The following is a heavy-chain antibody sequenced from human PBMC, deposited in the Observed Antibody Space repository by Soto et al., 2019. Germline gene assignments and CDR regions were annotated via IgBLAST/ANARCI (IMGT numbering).Heavy chain of an antibody. CDR1: GGSSSDYD. V-gene: IGHV4-34*01. CDR2: VKHRGSS. J-gene: IGHJ6*02. CDR3: ARGRGVPAFLYYYGMDV. D-gene: IGHD2-2*01. Sequence: LQTLSLTSAVCGGSSSDYDWSWTRHPPGKEQEWVGEVKHRGSSNYNPSLQSRATISVNTPKNHFPLKLSSVTAADPAVYYCARGRGVPAFLYYYGMDVWGQGTTVTVCS.